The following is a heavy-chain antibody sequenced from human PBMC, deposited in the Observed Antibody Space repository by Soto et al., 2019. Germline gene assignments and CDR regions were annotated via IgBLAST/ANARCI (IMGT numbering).Heavy chain of an antibody. CDR1: GGSISSHY. V-gene: IGHV4-59*11. CDR2: IYYSGST. D-gene: IGHD3-10*01. Sequence: PSETLSLTCTVSGGSISSHYWSWIRQPPGKGLEWIGYIYYSGSTKYNASLKSRVTISVDRSKNQFSLNLNSVTAADTAVYYCARVLWFGELGWFDPWGQGTRVTVSS. CDR3: ARVLWFGELGWFDP. J-gene: IGHJ5*02.